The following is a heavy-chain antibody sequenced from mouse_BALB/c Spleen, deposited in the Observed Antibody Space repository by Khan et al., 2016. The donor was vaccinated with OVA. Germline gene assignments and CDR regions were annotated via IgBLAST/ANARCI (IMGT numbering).Heavy chain of an antibody. CDR3: ARIARK. Sequence: QLVQSGAELLKSGATVKLSCTASGLNIKDTYIHWLKQWPQQGLEWLGRIDTPNANTKYDQKIPGKATITADTSSNTAYRQLSRLTSGDTAAYYCARIARKWGQGTSPTGS. CDR1: GLNIKDTY. D-gene: IGHD6-1*01. CDR2: IDTPNANT. V-gene: IGHV14-3*02. J-gene: IGHJ2*03.